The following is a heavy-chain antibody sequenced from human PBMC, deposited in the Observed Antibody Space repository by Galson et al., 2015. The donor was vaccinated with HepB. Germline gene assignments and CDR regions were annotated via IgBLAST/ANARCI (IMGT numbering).Heavy chain of an antibody. J-gene: IGHJ4*02. D-gene: IGHD4-23*01. CDR3: AKDGGEATVGY. CDR2: ISYDGSNK. Sequence: SLRLSCAASGFTFSSYGMHWVRQAPGKGLEWVAVISYDGSNKYYADSVKGRFTISRDNSKNTLYLQMNSLRAEDTAVYYCAKDGGEATVGYWGQGTLVTVSS. V-gene: IGHV3-30*18. CDR1: GFTFSSYG.